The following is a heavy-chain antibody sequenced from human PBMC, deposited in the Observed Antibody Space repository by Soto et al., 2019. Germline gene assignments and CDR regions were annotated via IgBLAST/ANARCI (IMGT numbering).Heavy chain of an antibody. Sequence: EVQLVESGGGLIHPGGSLRLSCAASGLTVSGNYMGWVRQAPGKGLEWVSGIYSDGSTIYADSVKGRFPIFRDNSKNTLYLQMNSLRAVYTAVYLCARALSLWGSEAAYWGQGTLVTVSS. V-gene: IGHV3-53*01. J-gene: IGHJ4*02. CDR1: GLTVSGNY. D-gene: IGHD7-27*01. CDR3: ARALSLWGSEAAY. CDR2: IYSDGST.